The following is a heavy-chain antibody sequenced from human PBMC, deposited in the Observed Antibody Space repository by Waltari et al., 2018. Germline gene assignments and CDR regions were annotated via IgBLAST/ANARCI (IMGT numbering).Heavy chain of an antibody. CDR1: GFPFRSSS. D-gene: IGHD6-19*01. Sequence: EVQLVESGGGLVKPGGSLSISCAASGFPFRSSSMNWFRQAPGKGLEWVSSISSSSSYIYYADSVKGRFTISRDNAKNSLYLQMNSLRAEDTAVYYCARAGYSSGWLTFNYWGQGTLVTVSS. V-gene: IGHV3-21*01. J-gene: IGHJ4*02. CDR2: ISSSSSYI. CDR3: ARAGYSSGWLTFNY.